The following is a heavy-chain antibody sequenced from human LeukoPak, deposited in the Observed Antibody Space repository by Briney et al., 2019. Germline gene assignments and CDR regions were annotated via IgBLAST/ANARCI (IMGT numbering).Heavy chain of an antibody. CDR3: ARARIWSGYYTGGATFDY. CDR1: GGSISSHY. D-gene: IGHD3-3*01. V-gene: IGHV4-59*11. Sequence: SETLSLTCTVSGGSISSHYWSWIRQPPGKGLEWIGYIYYSGSTNYNPSLKSRVTISVDTSKNQFSLKLSSVTAADTAVYYCARARIWSGYYTGGATFDYWGQGTLVTVSS. CDR2: IYYSGST. J-gene: IGHJ4*02.